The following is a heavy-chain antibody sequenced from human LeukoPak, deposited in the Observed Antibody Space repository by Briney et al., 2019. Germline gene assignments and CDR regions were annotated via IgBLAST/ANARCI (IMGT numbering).Heavy chain of an antibody. CDR1: GDSISAYY. D-gene: IGHD6-19*01. Sequence: SETLSLTCTVSGDSISAYYWNWIRRPAGKGLEWIGRIYASGSSNYNPSLRSRVTMSVDTSKSQFSLTLSSVTAADTAVYYCARDSNSVWRSLDYWGLGALVTVSS. V-gene: IGHV4-4*07. CDR2: IYASGSS. CDR3: ARDSNSVWRSLDY. J-gene: IGHJ4*02.